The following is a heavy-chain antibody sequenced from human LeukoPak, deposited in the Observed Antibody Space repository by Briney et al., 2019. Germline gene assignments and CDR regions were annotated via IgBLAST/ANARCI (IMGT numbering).Heavy chain of an antibody. Sequence: GGSLRLSCAASGFTFSSYWMSWVRQAPGKGLEWVGRIKSKTDGGTTDYAAPVKGRFTISRDDSKNTLYLQMNSLKTEDTAVYYCTPTYYDFWSGLYWFDPWGQGTLVTVSS. CDR2: IKSKTDGGTT. V-gene: IGHV3-15*01. CDR1: GFTFSSYW. CDR3: TPTYYDFWSGLYWFDP. J-gene: IGHJ5*02. D-gene: IGHD3-3*01.